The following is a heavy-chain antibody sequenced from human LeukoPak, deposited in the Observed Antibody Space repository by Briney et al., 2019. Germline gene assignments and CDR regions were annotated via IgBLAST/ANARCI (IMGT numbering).Heavy chain of an antibody. CDR2: INPSGGSR. CDR1: GYTFTGYY. J-gene: IGHJ4*02. D-gene: IGHD3-10*01. V-gene: IGHV1-46*01. Sequence: GASVKVSCKASGYTFTGYYMHWVRQAPGQGLEWMGIINPSGGSRSYEQKLQGRVTMTRNTSTRTVYMELSSLRTEDTAVYYCAREWFGELGAPYYFDYWGQGTLVTVSS. CDR3: AREWFGELGAPYYFDY.